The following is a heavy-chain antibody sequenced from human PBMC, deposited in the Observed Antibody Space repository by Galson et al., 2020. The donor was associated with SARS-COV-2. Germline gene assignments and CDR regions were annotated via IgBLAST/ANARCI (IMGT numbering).Heavy chain of an antibody. J-gene: IGHJ4*02. CDR1: GYTFNGNY. D-gene: IGHD3-22*01. V-gene: IGHV1-2*02. CDR2: INPNGGGT. Sequence: ASVKVSCKASGYTFNGNYIHWVRQAPGQGLEWMGWINPNGGGTNYALRFQGRVTMTRDTSITTAYMELSRLRSDDTAVYYCARDSYYYDTSGYFKLWGQGTPFTVSS. CDR3: ARDSYYYDTSGYFKL.